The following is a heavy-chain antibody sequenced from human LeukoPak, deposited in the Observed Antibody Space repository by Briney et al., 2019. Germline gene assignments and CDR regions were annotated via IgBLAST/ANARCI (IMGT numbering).Heavy chain of an antibody. Sequence: GGSLRLSCAASGFTFSSYGMHWVRQAPGKGLEWVAVISYDGSNKYYADSVKGRFTISRDNSKNTLYLQMNSLRAEDTAVYYCAKDPGGSDYYDSSGYYTGQLGGQGTLVTVSS. CDR3: AKDPGGSDYYDSSGYYTGQL. D-gene: IGHD3-22*01. V-gene: IGHV3-30*18. CDR1: GFTFSSYG. J-gene: IGHJ4*02. CDR2: ISYDGSNK.